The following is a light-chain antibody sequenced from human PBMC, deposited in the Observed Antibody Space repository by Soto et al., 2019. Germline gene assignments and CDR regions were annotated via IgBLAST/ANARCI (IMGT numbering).Light chain of an antibody. CDR3: HHYNNWPPYT. J-gene: IGKJ2*01. V-gene: IGKV3-15*01. CDR2: GAS. Sequence: EIVMTQSPASLSVSPGERATLSCRASQSVVRSLAWYQQKPGQPPRLLIYGASTRATGIPARFSGSGSATDFTLTISSLQSEDSAIYYCHHYNNWPPYTFGQGNKLEI. CDR1: QSVVRS.